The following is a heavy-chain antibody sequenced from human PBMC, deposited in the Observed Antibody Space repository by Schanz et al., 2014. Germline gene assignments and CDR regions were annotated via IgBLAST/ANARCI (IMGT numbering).Heavy chain of an antibody. J-gene: IGHJ5*01. Sequence: VQLLESGGGLVQPGRSLRLSCAASGFIFSDYFMAWIRQPPGRGLEWVSYIGNGGVTIYYADSVKGRFTISRDNSKNTLYLQMNSLRAEDTAVYYCAKTPREYCNYDNCPNWFDSWGQGTLVTASS. CDR1: GFIFSDYF. CDR2: IGNGGVTI. CDR3: AKTPREYCNYDNCPNWFDS. D-gene: IGHD2-15*01. V-gene: IGHV3-11*01.